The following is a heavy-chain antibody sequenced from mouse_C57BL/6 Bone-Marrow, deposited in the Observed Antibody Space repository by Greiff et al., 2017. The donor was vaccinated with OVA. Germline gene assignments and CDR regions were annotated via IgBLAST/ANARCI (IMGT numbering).Heavy chain of an antibody. CDR2: FYPGSGSI. CDR1: GYTFTEYT. Sequence: QVQLQQSGAELVKPGASVKLSCKASGYTFTEYTIHWVKQRSGQGLEWIGWFYPGSGSIKFNEKFKDKATLTADKSSSTVYMELSRLTSEDSAVYFCARHEDYYGYDVGAWFAYWGQGTLVTVSA. V-gene: IGHV1-62-2*01. D-gene: IGHD2-2*01. CDR3: ARHEDYYGYDVGAWFAY. J-gene: IGHJ3*01.